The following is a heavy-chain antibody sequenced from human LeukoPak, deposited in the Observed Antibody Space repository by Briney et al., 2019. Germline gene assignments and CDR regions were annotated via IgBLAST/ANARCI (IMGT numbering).Heavy chain of an antibody. CDR3: ARPAFLPGTTKSGAPKLGRTTNKPVDY. J-gene: IGHJ4*02. Sequence: SETLSLTCTVSGGSISSSSYYWGWIRQPPGKGLEWIGSIYYSGSTYYNPSLKSRVTISVDTSKNQFSLKLSSVTAADTAVYYCARPAFLPGTTKSGAPKLGRTTNKPVDYWGQGTLVTVSS. CDR1: GGSISSSSYY. CDR2: IYYSGST. V-gene: IGHV4-39*01. D-gene: IGHD1-7*01.